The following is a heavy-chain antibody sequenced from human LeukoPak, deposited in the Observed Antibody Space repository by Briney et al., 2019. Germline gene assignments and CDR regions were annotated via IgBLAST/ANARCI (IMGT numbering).Heavy chain of an antibody. CDR3: ARAGTYYYYHMDV. CDR1: GYRFTSYW. D-gene: IGHD6-19*01. J-gene: IGHJ6*03. CDR2: IHPGDSDT. V-gene: IGHV5-51*01. Sequence: GEPLKISCKGSGYRFTSYWIGWVRQIPGKGLEWMGIIHPGDSDTRYSPSFQCQVTISADKSISTAYLQWSSLKASDTAIYYCARAGTYYYYHMDVWGKGTTVTVFS.